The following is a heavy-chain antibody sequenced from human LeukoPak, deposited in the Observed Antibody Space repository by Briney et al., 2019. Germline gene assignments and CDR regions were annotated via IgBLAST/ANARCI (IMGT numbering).Heavy chain of an antibody. D-gene: IGHD1-26*01. J-gene: IGHJ4*02. CDR3: ARALSGTDFDY. V-gene: IGHV4-30-2*01. CDR2: VQHSGSA. Sequence: SQTLSLTCAVSGGSISSGDYSWSWIRQPPGKGLEWIGNVQHSGSAYYNPSLKSRVTMSVDRSKNQFSLKLSSVTAADTSVYYCARALSGTDFDYWGQGTLVPVSS. CDR1: GGSISSGDYS.